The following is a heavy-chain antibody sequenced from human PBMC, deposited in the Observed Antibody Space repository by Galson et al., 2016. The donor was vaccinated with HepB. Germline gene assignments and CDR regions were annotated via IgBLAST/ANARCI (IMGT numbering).Heavy chain of an antibody. CDR2: ISYDGSNK. CDR3: ARVGGPRVDVMYFDL. J-gene: IGHJ4*02. V-gene: IGHV3-30-3*01. CDR1: GFTFSNYG. D-gene: IGHD3-16*01. Sequence: SLRLSCAASGFTFSNYGMHWVRQAPGKGLEWVSVISYDGSNKYYRDSVKGRFTISRDNSKNTLYLQMNSLRAEDTAVYYCARVGGPRVDVMYFDLWGQGTLVTVSS.